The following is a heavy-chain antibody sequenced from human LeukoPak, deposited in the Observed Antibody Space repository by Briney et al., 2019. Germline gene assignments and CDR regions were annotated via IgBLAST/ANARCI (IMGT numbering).Heavy chain of an antibody. CDR2: MSGSGGST. J-gene: IGHJ4*02. D-gene: IGHD6-19*01. CDR1: GFTFSSYV. Sequence: GGSLRLSCAASGFTFSSYVMSWVRQAPGKGLEWVSGMSGSGGSTKYADSVKGRFTISRDNSKNTLYLQMNTVRAEDTAVYYCAKDPWGGAVAGTVFDDWGQGTLVTVSS. CDR3: AKDPWGGAVAGTVFDD. V-gene: IGHV3-23*01.